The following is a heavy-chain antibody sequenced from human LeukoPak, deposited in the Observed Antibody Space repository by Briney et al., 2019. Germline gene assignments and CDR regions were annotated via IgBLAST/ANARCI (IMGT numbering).Heavy chain of an antibody. D-gene: IGHD3-22*01. J-gene: IGHJ2*01. CDR1: GLSLSTPRMG. Sequence: SGPVLVKPTETLTLTCTVSGLSLSTPRMGVSWIRQPPGKALEWVAHIFSNDEKSYNTSLKSRLALSRDTSKGQVVLTITNMDPVDTGTYYCARIHSYYYDASGSYFASYFDFWGRGTLVSVSS. V-gene: IGHV2-26*01. CDR2: IFSNDEK. CDR3: ARIHSYYYDASGSYFASYFDF.